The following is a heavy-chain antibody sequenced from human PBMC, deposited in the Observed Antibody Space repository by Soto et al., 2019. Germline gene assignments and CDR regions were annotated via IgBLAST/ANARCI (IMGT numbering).Heavy chain of an antibody. Sequence: QVQLVESGGGVVQPGRSLRLSCAASGFTFSSYGMHWVRQAPGKGLEWVAVISYDGSNKYYADSVKGRFTISRDNSKNTLYLQMNSLRAEDTAVYYCAKEHTDGQWGQGTLVTVSS. CDR1: GFTFSSYG. J-gene: IGHJ4*02. CDR3: AKEHTDGQ. CDR2: ISYDGSNK. D-gene: IGHD2-2*02. V-gene: IGHV3-30*18.